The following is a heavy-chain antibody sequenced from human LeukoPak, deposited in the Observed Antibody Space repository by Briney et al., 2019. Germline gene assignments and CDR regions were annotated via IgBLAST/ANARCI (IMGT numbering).Heavy chain of an antibody. CDR1: GASISTYY. J-gene: IGHJ6*03. CDR3: ARDPDAYYYYMDV. Sequence: TTSETLSLTCTVSGASISTYYWSWFRQPAGTGLEWIGRIHASGSTYYNPSLKSRVSMSIDLSKNQFSLKLSSVTAADTAVYYCARDPDAYYYYMDVWGKGTTVTVSS. CDR2: IHASGST. V-gene: IGHV4-4*07.